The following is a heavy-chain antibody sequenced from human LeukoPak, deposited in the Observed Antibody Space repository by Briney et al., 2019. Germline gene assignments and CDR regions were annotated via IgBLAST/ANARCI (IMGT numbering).Heavy chain of an antibody. D-gene: IGHD3-3*01. Sequence: GGSLRLSCTTSGFTFSNYPMSWVRQAPGKGLEWLALLGSTAYGGTTKYAASVKGRFTISRDDSKSIAYLQMNSLKTEDTAVYYCTRPYYDYLNGYYSDYWGQGTLVTVSS. J-gene: IGHJ4*02. CDR1: GFTFSNYP. V-gene: IGHV3-49*04. CDR2: LGSTAYGGTT. CDR3: TRPYYDYLNGYYSDY.